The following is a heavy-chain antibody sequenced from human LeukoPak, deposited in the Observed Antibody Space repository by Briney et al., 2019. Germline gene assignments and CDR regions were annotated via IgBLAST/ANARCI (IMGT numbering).Heavy chain of an antibody. V-gene: IGHV4-59*01. J-gene: IGHJ6*03. D-gene: IGHD6-19*01. Sequence: PSETLSLTCTVSGGSISSYYWSWLRQPPGKGLEWIGYIYYSGSTNYNPSLKSRVTISVDTSRNQFSLKLSSVTAADTAVYYCARDSIAVAGDYYYYYMDVWGKGTTVTVSS. CDR3: ARDSIAVAGDYYYYYMDV. CDR1: GGSISSYY. CDR2: IYYSGST.